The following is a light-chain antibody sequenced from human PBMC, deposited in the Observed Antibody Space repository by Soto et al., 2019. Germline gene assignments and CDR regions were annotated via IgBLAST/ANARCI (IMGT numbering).Light chain of an antibody. J-gene: IGKJ1*01. V-gene: IGKV3-15*01. Sequence: EIVMTQSPDTLSVSPGERATLSCRASQSVSRNLAWYQQKPGQAPRLLFYGASTRATGVPARFSGSGSGAEFTLTISSLQSEDFAVYYCQQYNNWPPWTFGQGTKVDIK. CDR1: QSVSRN. CDR3: QQYNNWPPWT. CDR2: GAS.